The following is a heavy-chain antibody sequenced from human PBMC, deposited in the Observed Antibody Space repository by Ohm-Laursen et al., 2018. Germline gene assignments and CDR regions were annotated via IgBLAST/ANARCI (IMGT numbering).Heavy chain of an antibody. CDR1: GGSFSGYY. D-gene: IGHD6-13*01. CDR2: VNHSGST. V-gene: IGHV4-34*01. CDR3: AGTDIAAAGLDS. Sequence: GTLSLTCAVYGGSFSGYYWSWIRQTPGKGLEWIGEVNHSGSTNYNPSLKSRVTISVDTSKNQFSLKLTSVTAADTAVYYCAGTDIAAAGLDSWGQGTLVTVSS. J-gene: IGHJ4*02.